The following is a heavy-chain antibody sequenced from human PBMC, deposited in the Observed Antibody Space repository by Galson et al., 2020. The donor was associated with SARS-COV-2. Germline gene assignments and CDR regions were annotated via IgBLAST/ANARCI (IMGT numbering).Heavy chain of an antibody. CDR2: IYYSGST. CDR3: ARDPVEPELFFDY. Sequence: SETLSLTCTVSGGSISSSSYYWGWIRQPPGKGLEWIGSIYYSGSTYYNPSLKSRVTISVDTSKNQFSLKLSSVTAADTAVYYCARDPVEPELFFDYWGQGTLVTVSS. V-gene: IGHV4-39*07. CDR1: GGSISSSSYY. D-gene: IGHD1-26*01. J-gene: IGHJ4*02.